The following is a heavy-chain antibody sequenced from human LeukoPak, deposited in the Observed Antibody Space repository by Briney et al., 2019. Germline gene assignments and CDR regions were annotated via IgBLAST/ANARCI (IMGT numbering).Heavy chain of an antibody. CDR2: ISYSGGT. J-gene: IGHJ5*02. V-gene: IGHV4-59*11. D-gene: IGHD2-15*01. CDR1: GGSFSSHY. CDR3: ARLKDLWFDP. Sequence: SSETLSLTCAVYGGSFSSHYWSWIRQTPGKGPEWIGYISYSGGTNYNPSLKSRVTISVDTSKSQFSLKLTSVTAADTAVYYCARLKDLWFDPWGQGTLVTVSS.